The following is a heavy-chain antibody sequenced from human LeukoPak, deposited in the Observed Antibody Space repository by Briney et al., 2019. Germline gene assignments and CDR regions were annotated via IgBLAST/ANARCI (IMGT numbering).Heavy chain of an antibody. CDR3: ARGWREPIVGATALDY. CDR1: GGSISSGSYY. CDR2: IYTSGST. J-gene: IGHJ4*02. Sequence: SQTLSLTCTASGGSISSGSYYWSWIRQPAGKGLEWIGRIYTSGSTNYNPSLKSRVTISVDTSKNQFSLKLSSVTAADTAVYYCARGWREPIVGATALDYWGQGTLVTVSS. V-gene: IGHV4-61*02. D-gene: IGHD1-26*01.